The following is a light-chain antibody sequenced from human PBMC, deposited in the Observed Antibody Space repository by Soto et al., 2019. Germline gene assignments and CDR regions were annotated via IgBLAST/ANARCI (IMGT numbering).Light chain of an antibody. Sequence: EIVLTQSPGTLSLSPGERATLSFRASQTVSTTYLAWYQQKPGQAPRLLIYGASSRATGIPDRFSGSGSGTDFTLTISRLEPEDFAVYYCQQYGGSPLTFSGGTKVDIK. CDR2: GAS. CDR3: QQYGGSPLT. CDR1: QTVSTTY. V-gene: IGKV3-20*01. J-gene: IGKJ4*01.